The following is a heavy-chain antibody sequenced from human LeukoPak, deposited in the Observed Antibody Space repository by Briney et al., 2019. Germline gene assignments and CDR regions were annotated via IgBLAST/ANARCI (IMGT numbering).Heavy chain of an antibody. CDR2: IKQDGSEK. V-gene: IGHV3-7*01. CDR1: GFTFSGFW. Sequence: PGGSLRLSCAASGFTFSGFWMHWVRQAPGKGLEWVANIKQDGSEKYYVDSVKGRFTISRDNAKNSLYLQMNSLRAEDTAVYYCARGEYYYYMDVWGKGTTVTVSS. J-gene: IGHJ6*03. CDR3: ARGEYYYYMDV.